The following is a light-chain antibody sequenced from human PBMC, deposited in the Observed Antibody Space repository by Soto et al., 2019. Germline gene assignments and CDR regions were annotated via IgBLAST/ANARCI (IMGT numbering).Light chain of an antibody. J-gene: IGLJ1*01. Sequence: QSVLTQPASVSGSPGQSSTISCSGTSSDVGTYNLVSWYQQYSGKAPRLMIYEVTKRPSGVSNRFSGSKSGNTASLTISGLQPEDEADYYCCSYAGSSSSIFGTGTKVTVL. CDR2: EVT. CDR3: CSYAGSSSSI. V-gene: IGLV2-23*02. CDR1: SSDVGTYNL.